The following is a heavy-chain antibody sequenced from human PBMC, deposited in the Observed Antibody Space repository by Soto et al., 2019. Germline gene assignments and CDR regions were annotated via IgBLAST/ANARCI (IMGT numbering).Heavy chain of an antibody. CDR1: GGSISSGGYY. V-gene: IGHV4-31*03. D-gene: IGHD6-19*01. Sequence: SETLSLTCTVSGGSISSGGYYWSWIRQHPGKGLEWIGYIYYSGSTYYNPSLKSRVTISVDTSKNQFSLKLSSVTAADTAVYYCASIVGSSGWYSWFDPWGQGTPVTGSS. CDR2: IYYSGST. J-gene: IGHJ5*02. CDR3: ASIVGSSGWYSWFDP.